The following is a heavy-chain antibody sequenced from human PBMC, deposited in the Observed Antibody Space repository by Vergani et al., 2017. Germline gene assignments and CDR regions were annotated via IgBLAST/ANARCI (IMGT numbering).Heavy chain of an antibody. V-gene: IGHV3-49*04. Sequence: EVQLVESGGGLVQPGRSLRLSCTASGFTFGDYDMSWVRQAPGKGLEWVGFLRSRAYGGTAEHTASVKGRLTISRDDSKSIAYLQMNSLKTEDTDVYYCTRGDTVVTPGGDYYYNGMDVWGQGTTVTVSS. CDR3: TRGDTVVTPGGDYYYNGMDV. CDR1: GFTFGDYD. D-gene: IGHD4-23*01. J-gene: IGHJ6*02. CDR2: LRSRAYGGTA.